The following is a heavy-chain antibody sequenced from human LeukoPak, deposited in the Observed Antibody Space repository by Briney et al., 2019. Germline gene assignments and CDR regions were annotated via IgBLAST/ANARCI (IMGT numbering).Heavy chain of an antibody. J-gene: IGHJ4*02. D-gene: IGHD3-16*02. V-gene: IGHV4-34*01. CDR1: GGYFIGYY. Sequence: WETLSLTCAVYGGYFIGYYWSWILQPPGKGQEWIGEINHSGSTNYNPSLKTRVTISVDTSKNQFSLKLSSVTAADTAVYYCARGTVYDYVWGSYRYTPRFFDYWGQGTLVTVSS. CDR2: INHSGST. CDR3: ARGTVYDYVWGSYRYTPRFFDY.